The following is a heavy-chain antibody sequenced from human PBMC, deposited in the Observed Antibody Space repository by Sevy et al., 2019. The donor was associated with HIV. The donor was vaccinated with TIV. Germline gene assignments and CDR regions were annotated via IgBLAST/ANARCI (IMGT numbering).Heavy chain of an antibody. Sequence: SETLSLTCTVSGGSISSGGYYWSWIRQHPGKGLEWIGYIYYSGSTYYNPSLKSRVTISVDTSKNQFSLKLSSVTAADTAVYYCARGRTTDFDYWGRGTLVTVSS. J-gene: IGHJ4*02. V-gene: IGHV4-31*03. CDR2: IYYSGST. CDR1: GGSISSGGYY. CDR3: ARGRTTDFDY. D-gene: IGHD1-7*01.